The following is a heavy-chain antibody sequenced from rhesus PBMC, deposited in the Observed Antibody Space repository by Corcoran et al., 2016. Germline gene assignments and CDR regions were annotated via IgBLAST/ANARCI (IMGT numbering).Heavy chain of an antibody. CDR2: ISGSDGTT. J-gene: IGHJ6*01. V-gene: IGHV4-160*01. D-gene: IGHD4-23*01. CDR1: GGSISSNF. CDR3: ARGSNLSGLDF. Sequence: QLQESGPGLVKPSETLSLTCAVSGGSISSNFWVWIRQPPGKGLEWIGRISGSDGTTAYSPSLKSRVTISRDTSKTHVYLNVNSVTAADTAVYYCARGSNLSGLDFWGQGVAVTVSS.